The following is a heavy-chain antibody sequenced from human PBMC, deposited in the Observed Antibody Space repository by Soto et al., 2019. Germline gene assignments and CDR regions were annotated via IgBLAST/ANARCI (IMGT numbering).Heavy chain of an antibody. V-gene: IGHV4-59*08. J-gene: IGHJ6*03. CDR3: ASLGFGVVIIGRMDYYMDV. Sequence: PSETLSLTCTVSGGSISSYYWSWIRQPPGKGLEWIGYIYYSGSTNYNPSLKSRVTISVDTSKNQFSLKLSSVTAADTAVYYCASLGFGVVIIGRMDYYMDVWGKGTTVTVSS. CDR1: GGSISSYY. D-gene: IGHD3-3*01. CDR2: IYYSGST.